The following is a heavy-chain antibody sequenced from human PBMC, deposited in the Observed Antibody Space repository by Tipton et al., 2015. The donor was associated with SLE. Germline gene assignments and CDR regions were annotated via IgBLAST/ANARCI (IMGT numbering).Heavy chain of an antibody. D-gene: IGHD3/OR15-3a*01. CDR3: ARDGRGWTGDIRDWFFDL. J-gene: IGHJ2*01. CDR2: INHSGST. V-gene: IGHV4-34*01. CDR1: GGSFSGYY. Sequence: TLSLTCAVYGGSFSGYYWSWSRQPPGKGLEWIGEINHSGSTNYNPSLKSRVTISLDTSKNQFSLKLRSVTAADTAVYYCARDGRGWTGDIRDWFFDLWGRGTLVTVSS.